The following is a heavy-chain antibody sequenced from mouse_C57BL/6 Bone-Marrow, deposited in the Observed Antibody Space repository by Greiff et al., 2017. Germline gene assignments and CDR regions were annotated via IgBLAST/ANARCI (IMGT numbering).Heavy chain of an antibody. D-gene: IGHD2-12*01. CDR3: AREVTYDV. V-gene: IGHV5-4*01. J-gene: IGHJ1*03. CDR1: GFTFSSYA. Sequence: EVMPVESGGGLVKPGGSLKLSCAASGFTFSSYAMSWVRQTPEKRLEWVATISDGGSYTYYPDNVKGRFTISRDNAKNNLYLQMSHLKSEDTAMYYCAREVTYDVWGTGTTVTVSS. CDR2: ISDGGSYT.